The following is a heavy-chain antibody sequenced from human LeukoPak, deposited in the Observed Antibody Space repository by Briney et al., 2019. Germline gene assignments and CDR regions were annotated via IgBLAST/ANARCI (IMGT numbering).Heavy chain of an antibody. D-gene: IGHD7-27*01. V-gene: IGHV1-2*02. J-gene: IGHJ5*02. CDR1: GYTFTGYY. CDR3: ARDALRNRHWGAWFDP. CDR2: INPNSGGT. Sequence: ASVKVSCKASGYTFTGYYMHWVRQAPGQGLEWMGWINPNSGGTDYAQKFQGRVTMTRDTSISTAYMELSRLRSDDTAVYYCARDALRNRHWGAWFDPWGQGTLVTVSS.